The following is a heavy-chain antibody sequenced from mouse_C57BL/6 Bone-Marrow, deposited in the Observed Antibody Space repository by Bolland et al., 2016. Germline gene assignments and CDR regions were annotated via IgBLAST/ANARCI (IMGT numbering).Heavy chain of an antibody. CDR2: T. V-gene: IGHV5-12*01. J-gene: IGHJ3*01. D-gene: IGHD2-1*01. Sequence: TYYPDTVKGRFTISRDNAKNTVYLQMSRLKSEDTAMYYCARQTYGNYDWFAYWGQG. CDR3: ARQTYGNYDWFAY.